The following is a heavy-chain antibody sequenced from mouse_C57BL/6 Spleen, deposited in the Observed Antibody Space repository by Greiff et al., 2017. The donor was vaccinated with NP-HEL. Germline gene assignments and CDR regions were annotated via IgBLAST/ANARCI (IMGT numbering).Heavy chain of an antibody. CDR2: IYPRSGNT. Sequence: VQLQQSGAELARPGASVKLSCKASGYTFTSYGISWVKQRPGQGLEWIGEIYPRSGNTYYNEKFKGKATLTADKSSSTAYMELRSLTSEDSAVYFCARFGNSDAYWGQGTLVTVSA. CDR3: ARFGNSDAY. J-gene: IGHJ3*01. V-gene: IGHV1-81*01. D-gene: IGHD2-1*01. CDR1: GYTFTSYG.